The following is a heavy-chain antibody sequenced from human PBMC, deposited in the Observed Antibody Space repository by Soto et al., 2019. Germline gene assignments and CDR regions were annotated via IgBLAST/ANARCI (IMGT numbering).Heavy chain of an antibody. CDR2: VYRTGST. J-gene: IGHJ4*02. V-gene: IGHV4-4*02. CDR1: GGSISTSNW. CDR3: ARARATIAAAAIFHC. Sequence: QVQLQESGPGLVKPSGTLSLTCAVSGGSISTSNWWSWVRQPPGKGLEWIGEVYRTGSTTYNPSLESRLTISVDKSKNQFSLKLTSVTGADTAVYYCARARATIAAAAIFHCWGQGTLVTVSS. D-gene: IGHD6-13*01.